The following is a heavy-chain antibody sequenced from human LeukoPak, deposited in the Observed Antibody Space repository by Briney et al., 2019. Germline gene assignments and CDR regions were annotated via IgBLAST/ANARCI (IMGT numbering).Heavy chain of an antibody. Sequence: ASVRVSCKASGYSFTSYDISWVRQAPGQWLEWMGRTSAYNGNTNYAQKLQGRVTMTTDTSTSTAYMELRSLRSDDTAVYYCARDTIAVAARGYYYGMDVWGQGTTVTVSS. V-gene: IGHV1-18*01. J-gene: IGHJ6*02. CDR1: GYSFTSYD. D-gene: IGHD6-19*01. CDR3: ARDTIAVAARGYYYGMDV. CDR2: TSAYNGNT.